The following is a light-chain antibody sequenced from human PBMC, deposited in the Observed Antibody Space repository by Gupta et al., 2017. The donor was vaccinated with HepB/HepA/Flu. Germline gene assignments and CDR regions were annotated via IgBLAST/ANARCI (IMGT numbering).Light chain of an antibody. CDR1: RNNVGYQG. Sequence: QAGLTQLPSVSKGLGQTATLTCTGNRNNVGYQGAAWLQQHQGHPPKLLSYRNNNRPSGISERFSASRSGDTDTLTITGLQPEDEADYYCSAWDSSLSAWVFSGGTKLTVL. CDR3: SAWDSSLSAWV. J-gene: IGLJ3*02. V-gene: IGLV10-54*04. CDR2: RNN.